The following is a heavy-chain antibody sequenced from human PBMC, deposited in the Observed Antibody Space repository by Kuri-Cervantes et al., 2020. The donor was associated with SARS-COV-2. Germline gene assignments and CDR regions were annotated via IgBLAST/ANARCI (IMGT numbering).Heavy chain of an antibody. CDR1: GYSISSGYY. D-gene: IGHD3-22*01. V-gene: IGHV4-38-2*02. Sequence: GSLRLSCTVPGYSISSGYYWGWIRQPPGKGLEWIGSIYHSGSTYYNPSLKSRVTISVDTSKNQFSLKLSSVTAADTAVYYCARLSYYYDSSGYYGGNWFDPWGQGTLVTVSS. J-gene: IGHJ5*02. CDR2: IYHSGST. CDR3: ARLSYYYDSSGYYGGNWFDP.